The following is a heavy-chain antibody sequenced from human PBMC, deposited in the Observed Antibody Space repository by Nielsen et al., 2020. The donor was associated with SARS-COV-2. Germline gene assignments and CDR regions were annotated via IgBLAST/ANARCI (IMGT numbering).Heavy chain of an antibody. D-gene: IGHD3-22*01. CDR1: GYTFTNNY. J-gene: IGHJ4*02. CDR2: INPTNGGT. V-gene: IGHV1-46*01. Sequence: ASAQVSCKASGYTFTNNYMHRLRQHPAQGLEGMGLINPTNGGTTYAQKFLGTVTMTRDTSTSTVFMELNSLRSDDPAVYYCARDSSGTYRRVDYWGQGTLVTVSS. CDR3: ARDSSGTYRRVDY.